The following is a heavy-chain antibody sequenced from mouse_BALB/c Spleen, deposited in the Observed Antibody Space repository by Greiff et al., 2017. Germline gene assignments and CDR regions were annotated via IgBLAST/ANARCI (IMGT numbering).Heavy chain of an antibody. V-gene: IGHV3-8*02. CDR3: ASKKYGNSWFAY. CDR2: ISYSGST. Sequence: EVNLVESGPSLVKPSQTLSLTCSVTGDSITSGYWNWIRKFPGNKLEYMGYISYSGSTYYNPSLKSRISITRDTSKNQYYLQLNSVTTEDTATYYCASKKYGNSWFAYWGQGTLVTVSA. J-gene: IGHJ3*01. D-gene: IGHD2-10*02. CDR1: GDSITSGY.